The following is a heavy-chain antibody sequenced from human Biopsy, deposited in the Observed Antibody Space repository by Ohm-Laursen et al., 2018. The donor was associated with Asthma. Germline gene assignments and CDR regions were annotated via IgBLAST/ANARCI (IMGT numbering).Heavy chain of an antibody. V-gene: IGHV3-53*01. Sequence: SLRLSCAASGFTVSRDHMFWVRQAPGKGLEWVSAIYSGGTSHTADYARGRFIITRDFSKNTLHLQMHSLRVEDTAVYYCARGDSSGWSHYYFDYWGQGTLVTVSS. D-gene: IGHD6-19*01. J-gene: IGHJ4*02. CDR1: GFTVSRDH. CDR2: IYSGGTS. CDR3: ARGDSSGWSHYYFDY.